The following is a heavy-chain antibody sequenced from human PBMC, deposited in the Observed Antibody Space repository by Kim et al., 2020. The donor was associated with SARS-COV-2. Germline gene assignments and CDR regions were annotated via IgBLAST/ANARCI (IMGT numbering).Heavy chain of an antibody. V-gene: IGHV3-11*04. J-gene: IGHJ4*02. D-gene: IGHD4-17*01. CDR3: ASGTTVVTPTDY. Sequence: YYAESEKGRFTITRDNANNSLYLQMNSLRAEDTAVYFCASGTTVVTPTDYWGQRALVTVSS.